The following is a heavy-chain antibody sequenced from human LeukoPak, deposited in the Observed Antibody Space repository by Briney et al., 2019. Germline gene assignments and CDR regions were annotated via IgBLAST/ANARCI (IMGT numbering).Heavy chain of an antibody. D-gene: IGHD3-22*01. CDR1: GFTVDDYA. CDR2: ISWNSGSI. CDR3: AATGSSGYLNY. Sequence: GRSLRLSCAASGFTVDDYAMHWVRQAPGKGLEWVSGISWNSGSIGYADSVKGRFTISRDNAKNSLYLQMNSLRAEDTALYYFAATGSSGYLNYWGQGTLVTVSS. J-gene: IGHJ4*02. V-gene: IGHV3-9*01.